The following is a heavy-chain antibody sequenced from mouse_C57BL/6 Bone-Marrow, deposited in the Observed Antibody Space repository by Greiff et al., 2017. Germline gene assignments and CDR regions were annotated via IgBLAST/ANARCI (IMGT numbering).Heavy chain of an antibody. D-gene: IGHD1-1*01. Sequence: VQLQQSVAELVRPGASVKLSCTASGFNFTNTCMHWVKQRPEQGLEWIGRIDPASGNTKYATKFQGKATITADTSSNTAYLQLSSLTSEDTAIYYCARRGYYGSDAMDYWGQGTSVTVSS. CDR3: ARRGYYGSDAMDY. CDR1: GFNFTNTC. CDR2: IDPASGNT. V-gene: IGHV14-3*01. J-gene: IGHJ4*01.